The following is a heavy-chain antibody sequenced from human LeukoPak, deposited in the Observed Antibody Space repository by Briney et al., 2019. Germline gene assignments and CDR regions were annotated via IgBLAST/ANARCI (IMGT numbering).Heavy chain of an antibody. Sequence: GGSLRLSCAASGFTFSNAWMSWVRQAPGKGLEWVGRIKSKTDGGTTDYAAPVKGRFTISRDDSKNTLYLQMNSLKSEDTAVYYCTTIVVVITNAEYFQHWGQGTLVTVSS. CDR2: IKSKTDGGTT. J-gene: IGHJ1*01. CDR3: TTIVVVITNAEYFQH. V-gene: IGHV3-15*01. D-gene: IGHD3-22*01. CDR1: GFTFSNAW.